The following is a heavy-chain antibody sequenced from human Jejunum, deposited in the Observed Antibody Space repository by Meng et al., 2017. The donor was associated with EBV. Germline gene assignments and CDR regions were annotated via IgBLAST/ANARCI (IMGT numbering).Heavy chain of an antibody. CDR1: GGSVSTASYY. D-gene: IGHD3-22*01. V-gene: IGHV4-61*01. Sequence: QVQLQESGPGLVKPSETLASPCTVSGGSVSTASYYWSWIRQSPGKGLEWIGYIYYSGNTNYNPSLKSRATITVDTSKNQFSLKLSSVTAADTAVYYCARVVDYYERSGYPDFWGQGTLVTVSS. CDR2: IYYSGNT. J-gene: IGHJ4*02. CDR3: ARVVDYYERSGYPDF.